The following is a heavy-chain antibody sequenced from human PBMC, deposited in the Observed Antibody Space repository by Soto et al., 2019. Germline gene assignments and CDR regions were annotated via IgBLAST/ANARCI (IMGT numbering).Heavy chain of an antibody. V-gene: IGHV3-21*01. Sequence: GESLKISCAASGFTFSSYSMNWVRQAPGKGLEWVSSISSSSSYIYYADSVKGRFTISRDNAKNSLYLQMNSLRAEDTAVYYCATAKYNWNFDYWGQGTLVTVSS. D-gene: IGHD1-20*01. J-gene: IGHJ4*02. CDR1: GFTFSSYS. CDR2: ISSSSSYI. CDR3: ATAKYNWNFDY.